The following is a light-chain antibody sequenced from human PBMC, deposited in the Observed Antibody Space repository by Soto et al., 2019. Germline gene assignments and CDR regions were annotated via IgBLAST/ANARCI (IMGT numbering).Light chain of an antibody. J-gene: IGLJ2*01. CDR1: SSDVGGYKY. V-gene: IGLV2-8*01. Sequence: QSALTQPPSASGSPGQSVTISCTGTSSDVGGYKYVSWFQHHPGKAPKLMIYEVTKRPSGVPDRFAGSKSGNTASLTVSGLQAEVEADYYCSSYAGSKNVFGGGTQLTVL. CDR3: SSYAGSKNV. CDR2: EVT.